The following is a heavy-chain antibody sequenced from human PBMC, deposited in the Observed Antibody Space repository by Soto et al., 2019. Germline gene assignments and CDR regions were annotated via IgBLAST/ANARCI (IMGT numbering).Heavy chain of an antibody. V-gene: IGHV3-74*01. J-gene: IGHJ3*02. CDR3: ARDRGYSSSWYHDAFDI. D-gene: IGHD6-13*01. CDR2: INSDGSST. Sequence: QPGGSLRLSCAASGFTFSSYWMHWVRQAPGKGLVWVSRINSDGSSTSYADSVKGRFTISRDNAKNTLYLQMNSLRAEDTAVYYCARDRGYSSSWYHDAFDIWGQGTMVTVSS. CDR1: GFTFSSYW.